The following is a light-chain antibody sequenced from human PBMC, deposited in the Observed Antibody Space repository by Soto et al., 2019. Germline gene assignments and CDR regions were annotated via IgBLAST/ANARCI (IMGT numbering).Light chain of an antibody. V-gene: IGKV3-11*01. CDR3: QQRSTWPIFT. J-gene: IGKJ3*01. Sequence: EIVLTQSPGTLSLFPGERATLSCRASQSVSDFLAWYQQKPGQAPRLLIYDAAKRAPGIPARFSGSGSGTAFTLTISSLEPEDSAVYYCQQRSTWPIFTFGPGTKV. CDR1: QSVSDF. CDR2: DAA.